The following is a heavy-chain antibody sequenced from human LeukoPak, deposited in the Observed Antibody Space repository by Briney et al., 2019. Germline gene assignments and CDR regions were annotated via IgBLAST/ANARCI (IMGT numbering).Heavy chain of an antibody. V-gene: IGHV1-69*13. CDR1: GGTFSSYA. CDR2: IIPIFGTA. CDR3: ARDSPDYDSSGYRYYYYYGMDV. D-gene: IGHD3-22*01. Sequence: ASVKVSCKASGGTFSSYAISWVRQAPGQGLEWMGGIIPIFGTANYAQKFQGRVTITADESTSTAYMELSSLRSEDTAVHYCARDSPDYDSSGYRYYYYYGMDVWGQGTTVTVSS. J-gene: IGHJ6*02.